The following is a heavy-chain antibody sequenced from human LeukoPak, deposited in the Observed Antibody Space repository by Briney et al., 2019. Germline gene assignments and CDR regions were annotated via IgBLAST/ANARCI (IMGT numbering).Heavy chain of an antibody. CDR2: IKQDGSEK. D-gene: IGHD2-2*01. J-gene: IGHJ3*02. CDR3: ATHCSSVSCSLATFDI. CDR1: GFTFSSYT. V-gene: IGHV3-7*01. Sequence: PGGSLRLSCAASGFTFSSYTMHWVRQAPGKGPEWVANIKQDGSEKYYVDSVRGRFTISRDNARTSLYLQMNSLRAEDTAVYYCATHCSSVSCSLATFDIWGQGTMVTVSS.